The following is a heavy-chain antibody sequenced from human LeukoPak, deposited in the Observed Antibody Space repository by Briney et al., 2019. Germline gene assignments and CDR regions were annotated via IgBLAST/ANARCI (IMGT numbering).Heavy chain of an antibody. CDR2: VYSVGTT. Sequence: PGGSLRLSCAASGFTVSSNFMSWVRQAPGKGLEWVSVVYSVGTTNYADSVKGRFTISRDTSRNTLYLQMNSLRVDDTAVYYCVRSLNSGSYADLWGQGTLITVPS. CDR3: VRSLNSGSYADL. J-gene: IGHJ5*02. V-gene: IGHV3-53*01. CDR1: GFTVSSNF. D-gene: IGHD1-26*01.